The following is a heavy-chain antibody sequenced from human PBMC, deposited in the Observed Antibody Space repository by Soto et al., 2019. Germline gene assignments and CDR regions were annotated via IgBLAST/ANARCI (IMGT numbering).Heavy chain of an antibody. Sequence: LRLSCVGSGFTFSTYSINWVRQAPGKGLEWVSSISSRSDIYYADSVKGRLTISRDNAKNSVSLQMNSLRAEDTAVYYCAREYTAWPLAYGLDVWGQGTTVTVSS. J-gene: IGHJ6*02. CDR3: AREYTAWPLAYGLDV. D-gene: IGHD2-2*02. CDR1: GFTFSTYS. V-gene: IGHV3-21*01. CDR2: ISSRSDI.